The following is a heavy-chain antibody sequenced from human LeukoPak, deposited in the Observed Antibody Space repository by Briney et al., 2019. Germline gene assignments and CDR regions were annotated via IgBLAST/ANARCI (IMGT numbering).Heavy chain of an antibody. CDR3: ASGKPSGWYGDWFDP. Sequence: GGSLRLSCAAAGFTFSSYWMHWVRQAPGKGLVWVSRINSDGSSTSYADSVKGRFTISRDNAKNTLYLQMNSLRAEDTAVYYCASGKPSGWYGDWFDPWGQGTLVTVSS. V-gene: IGHV3-74*01. CDR1: GFTFSSYW. CDR2: INSDGSST. D-gene: IGHD6-19*01. J-gene: IGHJ5*02.